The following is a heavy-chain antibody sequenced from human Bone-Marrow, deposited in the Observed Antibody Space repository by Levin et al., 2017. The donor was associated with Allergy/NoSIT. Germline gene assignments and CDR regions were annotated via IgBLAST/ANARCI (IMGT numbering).Heavy chain of an antibody. Sequence: LSLTCAASGFPFSSYGMHWVRQAPGKGLEWVAVISYDGSNKYYADSVKGRFTISRDNSKNTLYLQMNSLRAEDTAVYYCAKDRARRYFDWSLIDYWGQGTLVTVSS. CDR3: AKDRARRYFDWSLIDY. V-gene: IGHV3-30*18. CDR2: ISYDGSNK. D-gene: IGHD3-9*01. J-gene: IGHJ4*02. CDR1: GFPFSSYG.